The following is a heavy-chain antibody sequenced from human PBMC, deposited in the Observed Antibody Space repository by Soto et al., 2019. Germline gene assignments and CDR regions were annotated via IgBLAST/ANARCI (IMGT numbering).Heavy chain of an antibody. CDR3: ARGVDCWSGYVX. D-gene: IGHD3-3*01. CDR1: GGSFDGYY. CDR2: INHSGST. Sequence: SETLSLTCALYGGSFDGYYWSWIRQSPGKGLEWIGEINHSGSTKYNPSLKSRVSLSVDTSTKQFSLKMTSMTAADRGVYYCARGVDCWSGYVXWGQGTPVTVSX. J-gene: IGHJ4*02. V-gene: IGHV4-34*01.